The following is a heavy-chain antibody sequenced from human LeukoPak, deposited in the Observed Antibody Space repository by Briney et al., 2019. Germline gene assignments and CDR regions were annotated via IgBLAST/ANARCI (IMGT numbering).Heavy chain of an antibody. CDR1: GITYEDYA. V-gene: IGHV3-23*01. CDR2: ISGGGRST. CDR3: AQLDVLRSDYFES. D-gene: IGHD3-22*01. Sequence: GGSLRLSCVASGITYEDYAFSWVRQAPGKGLEWVSVISGGGRSTSYADSLKGRFTISRDNSKNTLYLQMNSLRAEDAAVYYCAQLDVLRSDYFESWGQGTLVTVSS. J-gene: IGHJ4*02.